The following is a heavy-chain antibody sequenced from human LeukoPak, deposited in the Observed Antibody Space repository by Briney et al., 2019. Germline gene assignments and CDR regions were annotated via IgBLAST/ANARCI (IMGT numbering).Heavy chain of an antibody. Sequence: GGSLRLSCAASGFTFSSYWMSWVRQAPGKGLEWVANIKQDGSGKYYVDSVKGRFTISRDNAKNSLYLQMNSPRAEDTAVYYCARYGGSNWFDPWGQGTLVTVSS. V-gene: IGHV3-7*05. D-gene: IGHD3-16*01. J-gene: IGHJ5*02. CDR3: ARYGGSNWFDP. CDR1: GFTFSSYW. CDR2: IKQDGSGK.